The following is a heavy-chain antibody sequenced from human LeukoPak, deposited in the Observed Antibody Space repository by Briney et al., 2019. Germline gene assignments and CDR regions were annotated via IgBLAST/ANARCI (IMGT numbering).Heavy chain of an antibody. CDR1: GFIFSSYG. CDR2: IWHDGSDK. Sequence: PGRSLRLSCAASGFIFSSYGRHWVRQAPGKGLEWVAIIWHDGSDKYYADSVKGRFTISRVNSKNTLYLQMNSLRAEDTAVYFCTRQSENFSLDYWGQGTLVTVSS. CDR3: TRQSENFSLDY. J-gene: IGHJ4*02. V-gene: IGHV3-33*08. D-gene: IGHD3-3*01.